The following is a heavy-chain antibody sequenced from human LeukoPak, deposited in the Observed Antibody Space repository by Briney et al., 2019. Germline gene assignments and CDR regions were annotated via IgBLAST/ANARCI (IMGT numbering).Heavy chain of an antibody. J-gene: IGHJ4*02. CDR3: TRDVYDSSEIDY. D-gene: IGHD3-22*01. V-gene: IGHV3-30*04. Sequence: PGRSLRLSCAASGFTFSSYAMYWVRQAPGKGLEWVAVISYDGSNKYYADSVKGRFTISRDNSKNTLYLQMNSLRAEDTAVYYCTRDVYDSSEIDYWGQGTLVTVSS. CDR1: GFTFSSYA. CDR2: ISYDGSNK.